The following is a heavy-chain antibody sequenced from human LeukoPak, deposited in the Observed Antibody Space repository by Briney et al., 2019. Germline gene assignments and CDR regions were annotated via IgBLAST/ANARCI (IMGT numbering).Heavy chain of an antibody. CDR1: GYSFSNYG. V-gene: IGHV1-18*01. D-gene: IGHD5-18*01. J-gene: IGHJ4*02. CDR2: ISGNNGKP. CDR3: ARDPGIQLWHPFDY. Sequence: ASVKVSCKASGYSFSNYGISWVRQAPGQGLEWMGWISGNNGKPDYAQNLQGRVTITTDTSTSTAYMELRSLRSDDTAVYYCARDPGIQLWHPFDYWGQGTLVTVSS.